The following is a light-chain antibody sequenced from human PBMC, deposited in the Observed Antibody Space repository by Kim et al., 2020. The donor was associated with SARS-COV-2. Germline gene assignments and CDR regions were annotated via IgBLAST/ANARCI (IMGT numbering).Light chain of an antibody. J-gene: IGLJ3*02. CDR3: NSRDRSGNHMV. Sequence: SSELTQDPAVSVALGQTVRITCQGDSLRSYYASWYQQKPGQAPVLLIYGKDNRPSGLPDRFSGSSSENTASLTITGAQAEDEADYYCNSRDRSGNHMVFGGGTQLTVL. CDR2: GKD. CDR1: SLRSYY. V-gene: IGLV3-19*01.